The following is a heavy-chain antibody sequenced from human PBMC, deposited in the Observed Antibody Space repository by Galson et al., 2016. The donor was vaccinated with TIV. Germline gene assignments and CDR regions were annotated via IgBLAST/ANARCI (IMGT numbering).Heavy chain of an antibody. CDR2: IYYSGNT. CDR3: ARFVDSVMFRDI. D-gene: IGHD5-18*01. V-gene: IGHV4-30-4*08. Sequence: TLSLTCTVSDDSISSTDYYWTWLRQPPGKGLEGIGYIYYSGNTNYKSSLRSRVTISVDLSKNQFSLKLNSVTAADTAVYHCARFVDSVMFRDIWGQGTMVTVSS. CDR1: DDSISSTDYY. J-gene: IGHJ3*02.